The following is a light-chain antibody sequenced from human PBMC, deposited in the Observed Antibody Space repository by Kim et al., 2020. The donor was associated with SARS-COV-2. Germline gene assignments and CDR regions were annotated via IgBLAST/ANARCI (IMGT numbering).Light chain of an antibody. CDR1: QSVISN. J-gene: IGKJ4*01. CDR2: GAS. Sequence: VSPGESATRSCRASQSVISNLAWYQQKPGQPPRLLIYGASTRATGIPARFSGSGSGTEFTLTISNLQSEDFAVYHCQQYSKWPLTFGGGTKVDIK. CDR3: QQYSKWPLT. V-gene: IGKV3-15*01.